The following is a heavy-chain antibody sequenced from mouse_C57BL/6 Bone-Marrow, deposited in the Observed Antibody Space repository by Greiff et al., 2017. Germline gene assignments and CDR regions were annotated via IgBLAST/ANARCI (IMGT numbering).Heavy chain of an antibody. CDR3: ASPCYYYGSSFAMDY. CDR2: ISSGGSYT. V-gene: IGHV5-6*01. J-gene: IGHJ4*01. CDR1: GFTFSSYG. Sequence: EVHLVESGGDLVKPGGSLKLSCAASGFTFSSYGMSWVRQTPDTRLEWVATISSGGSYTYYPDSVKGRFTISRDNAKKTLYLQMSSLKSENTAMYYCASPCYYYGSSFAMDYWGQGTSVTVSS. D-gene: IGHD1-1*01.